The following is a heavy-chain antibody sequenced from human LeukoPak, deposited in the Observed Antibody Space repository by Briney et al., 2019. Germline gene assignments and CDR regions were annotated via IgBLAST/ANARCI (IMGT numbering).Heavy chain of an antibody. V-gene: IGHV4-34*01. J-gene: IGHJ5*02. D-gene: IGHD3-10*01. Sequence: SETLSLTCAVYGGSFSGYYWSWIRQPPGKGLEWIGEINHSGSTNYNPSLKSRVTISVDTSKNQFSLELSSVTAADTAVYYCAGYYGSGSYYGWFDPWGQGTLVTVSS. CDR1: GGSFSGYY. CDR2: INHSGST. CDR3: AGYYGSGSYYGWFDP.